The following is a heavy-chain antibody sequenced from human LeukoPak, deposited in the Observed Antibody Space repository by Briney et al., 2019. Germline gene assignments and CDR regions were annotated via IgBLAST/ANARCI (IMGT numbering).Heavy chain of an antibody. Sequence: GASVKVSCKASGYIFTDYYVHWVRQAPGQGLEWMGWFNPDNGGTKSVQKFQGRVTMTGDTSMRTAYMELSRLTFDDTVVYYCARDHVLLQWFGEGGFDPWGQGTLVTVSS. CDR1: GYIFTDYY. CDR3: ARDHVLLQWFGEGGFDP. CDR2: FNPDNGGT. J-gene: IGHJ5*02. D-gene: IGHD3-10*01. V-gene: IGHV1-2*02.